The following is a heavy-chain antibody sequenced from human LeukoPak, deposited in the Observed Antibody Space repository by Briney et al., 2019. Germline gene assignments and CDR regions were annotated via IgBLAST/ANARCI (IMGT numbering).Heavy chain of an antibody. Sequence: GGSLRLSCAASGLTFSSYGMHWVRQAPGKGLEWVAVIWYDGSNKYYADSVKGRFTISRDNSKNTLYLQMNSLRAEDTAVYYCARSAIEVVIMTDYWGQGTLVTVSS. V-gene: IGHV3-33*01. CDR2: IWYDGSNK. D-gene: IGHD3-3*01. CDR1: GLTFSSYG. J-gene: IGHJ4*02. CDR3: ARSAIEVVIMTDY.